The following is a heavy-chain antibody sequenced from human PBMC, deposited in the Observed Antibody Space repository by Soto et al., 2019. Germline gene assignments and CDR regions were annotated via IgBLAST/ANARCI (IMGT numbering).Heavy chain of an antibody. CDR2: IYYSGST. V-gene: IGHV4-31*03. D-gene: IGHD3-10*01. CDR1: GGSISSGGYS. Sequence: SQTLSLTCTVSGGSISSGGYSWSWIRQHPGKGLEWIGYIYYSGSTYYNPSLKSRVTISVDTSKNQCSLKLSSVTAADTAVYYWAREARGSGSYIFYWGQGTLVTVSS. J-gene: IGHJ4*02. CDR3: AREARGSGSYIFY.